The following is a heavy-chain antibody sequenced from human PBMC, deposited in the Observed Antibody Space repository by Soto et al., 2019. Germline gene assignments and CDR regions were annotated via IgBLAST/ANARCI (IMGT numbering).Heavy chain of an antibody. J-gene: IGHJ6*02. Sequence: QVQLVQSGAEVKKPGASVKVSCKASGYTFTGYYMHWVRQAPGQGLEWMGWINPNSGGTNYAQKFQGWVTMTRDTSICTAYMELSRLRSDDTAVYYCARVKYSSSSSSYYYYGMDVWGQGTTVTVSS. CDR3: ARVKYSSSSSSYYYYGMDV. D-gene: IGHD6-6*01. CDR1: GYTFTGYY. CDR2: INPNSGGT. V-gene: IGHV1-2*04.